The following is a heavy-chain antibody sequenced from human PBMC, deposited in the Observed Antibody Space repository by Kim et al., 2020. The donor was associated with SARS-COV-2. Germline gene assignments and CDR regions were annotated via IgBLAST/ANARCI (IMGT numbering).Heavy chain of an antibody. CDR2: ISSNGDYK. D-gene: IGHD2-8*02. CDR1: GFTFGAFE. CDR3: VPSSHSYCTGVMGLLPF. J-gene: IGHJ4*02. V-gene: IGHV3-48*03. Sequence: GGSLRLSCAASGFTFGAFEMNWVRQVPGKGLEWLSFISSNGDYKYYADSVKGRFTISRDNAKNSLYLQMNSLGGDDAALYFCVPSSHSYCTGVMGLLPFWGQGTRVTVPS.